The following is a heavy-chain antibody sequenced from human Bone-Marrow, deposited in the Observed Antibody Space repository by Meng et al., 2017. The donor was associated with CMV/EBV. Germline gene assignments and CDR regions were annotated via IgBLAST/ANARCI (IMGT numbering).Heavy chain of an antibody. V-gene: IGHV3-7*01. Sequence: GESLKISCAASGFTFSSYWMSWVRQAPGKGLEWVANIKQDGSEKYYVDSVKGRFTISRDNAKNSLYLQMNSLRAEDTAVYYCTSVKGIAASWGQGTLVTVSS. D-gene: IGHD6-13*01. CDR3: TSVKGIAAS. CDR2: IKQDGSEK. CDR1: GFTFSSYW. J-gene: IGHJ5*02.